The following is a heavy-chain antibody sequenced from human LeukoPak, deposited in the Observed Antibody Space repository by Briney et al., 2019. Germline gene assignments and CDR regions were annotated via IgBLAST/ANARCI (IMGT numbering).Heavy chain of an antibody. V-gene: IGHV3-23*01. CDR2: ISGSGGST. CDR1: GFTFSSYA. J-gene: IGHJ3*02. D-gene: IGHD2-15*01. CDR3: ARVSGLPAFDI. Sequence: GGSLRLSCAASGFTFSSYAMSWVRQAPGKGLEWVSAISGSGGSTYYADSVKGRFTISRDNSKNSLYLRMNSLRAEDTAVYYCARVSGLPAFDIWGQGTMVTVSS.